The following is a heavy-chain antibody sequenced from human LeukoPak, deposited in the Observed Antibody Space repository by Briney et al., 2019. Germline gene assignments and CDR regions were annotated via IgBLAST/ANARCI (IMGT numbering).Heavy chain of an antibody. D-gene: IGHD4-23*01. CDR1: GGSFSGYY. CDR2: LYHGGST. J-gene: IGHJ4*02. V-gene: IGHV4-34*01. CDR3: ARDNDYGGYYFDY. Sequence: SETLSLTCAVYGGSFSGYYWSWIRQPPGKGLEWIGELYHGGSTKYNPSLKSRVTISVDTSKNQFSLKLSSVTAADTAMYYCARDNDYGGYYFDYWGQGTLVTVSS.